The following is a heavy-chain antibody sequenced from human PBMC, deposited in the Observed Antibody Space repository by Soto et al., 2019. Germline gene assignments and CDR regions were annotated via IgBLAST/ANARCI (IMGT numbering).Heavy chain of an antibody. V-gene: IGHV3-7*05. Sequence: EVQLVESGGGLVQPGGSLRLSCAASGFTFSNYWMSWVRQAPGKGLEWVANIKEDGSERNYVDSVKGRLTISRDNAKNSLYLQLNSLRAEDAAVYYCARAGSENDYGGQGTLVTVSS. CDR2: IKEDGSER. J-gene: IGHJ4*02. D-gene: IGHD3-10*01. CDR1: GFTFSNYW. CDR3: ARAGSENDY.